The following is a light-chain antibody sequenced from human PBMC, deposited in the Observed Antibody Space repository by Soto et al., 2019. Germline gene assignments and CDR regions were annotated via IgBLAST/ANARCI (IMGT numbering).Light chain of an antibody. J-gene: IGKJ2*01. CDR1: QSVSSN. V-gene: IGKV3-15*01. CDR3: QQYNNWSYS. Sequence: EIVMTQSPATLSVSPGERATLSCRASQSVSSNLAWYQQKPGQAPRLLIYGASTRATGIPARFSGSRSGTEFTLTISSLQSEDFAVYYCQQYNNWSYSFGPGTKLDIK. CDR2: GAS.